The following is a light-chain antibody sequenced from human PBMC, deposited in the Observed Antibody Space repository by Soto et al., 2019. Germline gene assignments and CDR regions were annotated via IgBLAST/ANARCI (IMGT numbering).Light chain of an antibody. CDR1: QSISSNY. CDR2: AAS. V-gene: IGKV3-20*01. Sequence: EIGLTQSPGPLPLSPGERATLSCRASQSISSNYLAWCQQKPGQAPRLLIYAASSRATGIPDRFSGSGSWTDFTLTISSLEPADFAVYYCQQYGNSPWTFGHGTKVEI. J-gene: IGKJ1*01. CDR3: QQYGNSPWT.